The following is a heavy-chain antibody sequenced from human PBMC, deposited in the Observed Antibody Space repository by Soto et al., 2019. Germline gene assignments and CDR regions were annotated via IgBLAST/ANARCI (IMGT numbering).Heavy chain of an antibody. CDR3: AKQYRYDYGDYVGWFDP. CDR2: IIPIFGTA. CDR1: GGTFSSYA. J-gene: IGHJ5*02. V-gene: IGHV1-69*13. D-gene: IGHD4-17*01. Sequence: SVKVSCKASGGTFSSYAISWVRQAPGQGLEWMGGIIPIFGTANYAQKFQGRVTITADESTSTAYMELNSLRAEDTAVYYCAKQYRYDYGDYVGWFDPWGQGTLVTVSS.